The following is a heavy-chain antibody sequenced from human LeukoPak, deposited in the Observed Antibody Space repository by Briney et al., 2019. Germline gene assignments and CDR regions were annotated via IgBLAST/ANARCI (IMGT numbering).Heavy chain of an antibody. CDR2: INRDGSST. J-gene: IGHJ3*01. Sequence: GGSLRLSCAASGSTFSSYWMHWVRQAPGKGLVWVSRINRDGSSTSYADSVKGRFTISRDNPKNSLYLQMNSLRAEDTAVYYCARMNYDILTGYYLRAFDVWGQGTMVTVSS. CDR1: GSTFSSYW. V-gene: IGHV3-74*01. CDR3: ARMNYDILTGYYLRAFDV. D-gene: IGHD3-9*01.